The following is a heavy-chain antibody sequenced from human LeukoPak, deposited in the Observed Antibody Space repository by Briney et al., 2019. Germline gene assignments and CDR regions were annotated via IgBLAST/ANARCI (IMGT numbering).Heavy chain of an antibody. CDR2: IYYSGST. J-gene: IGHJ4*02. Sequence: SETLSLTCSVSNGSLSSYFWSWIRQPPGKGLEWIGYIYYSGSTNYNPSLKSRVTISVDTSKNQFSLKLSSVTAADTAVYYCARVPVGDILTGYYPLTNWGQGTLVTVSS. CDR3: ARVPVGDILTGYYPLTN. D-gene: IGHD3-9*01. CDR1: NGSLSSYF. V-gene: IGHV4-59*01.